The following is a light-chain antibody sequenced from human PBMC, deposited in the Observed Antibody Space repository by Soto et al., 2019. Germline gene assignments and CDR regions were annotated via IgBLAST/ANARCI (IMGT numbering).Light chain of an antibody. J-gene: IGLJ1*01. CDR3: SSYTSSSTYV. CDR2: DVS. Sequence: QSVLTQPASVSGSPGQSITNSGTGTSSDVGNYNYVAWYQQHPGKAPKLMIHDVSNRPSGVSNRFSGSKSGNTASLTISGLQAEDEADYYYSSYTSSSTYVFGTGTKVTVL. V-gene: IGLV2-14*01. CDR1: SSDVGNYNY.